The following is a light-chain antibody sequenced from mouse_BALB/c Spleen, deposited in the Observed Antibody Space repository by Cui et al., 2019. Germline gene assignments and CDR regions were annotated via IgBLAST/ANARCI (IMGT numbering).Light chain of an antibody. Sequence: QIALTQSTAIMCASLEEEISLTCSSSSSVSYMHWYQQKSGTSPKLLIYSTSNLASGVPSRFSGSGSGTFYSLTISSVEAEDAADYYCHQWSSYPWTFGGGTKLEIK. CDR2: STS. CDR3: HQWSSYPWT. V-gene: IGKV4-80*01. J-gene: IGKJ1*01. CDR1: SSVSY.